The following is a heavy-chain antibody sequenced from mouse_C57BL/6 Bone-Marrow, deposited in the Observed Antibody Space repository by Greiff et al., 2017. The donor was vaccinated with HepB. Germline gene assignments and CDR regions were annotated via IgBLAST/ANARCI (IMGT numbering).Heavy chain of an antibody. Sequence: VQLQQSGAELVKPGASVKMSCKASGYTFTSYWITWVKQRPGQGLEWIGDIYPGSGSTNYNEKFKSKATLTVDTSSSTAYMQLSSLTSEDSAVYYCAEGYYGSSYWYFDVWGTGTTVTVSS. J-gene: IGHJ1*03. CDR2: IYPGSGST. CDR1: GYTFTSYW. CDR3: AEGYYGSSYWYFDV. V-gene: IGHV1-55*01. D-gene: IGHD1-1*01.